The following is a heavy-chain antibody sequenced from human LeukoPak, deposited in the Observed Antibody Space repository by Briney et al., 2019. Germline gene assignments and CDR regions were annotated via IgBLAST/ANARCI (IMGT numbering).Heavy chain of an antibody. CDR2: IYSGGST. J-gene: IGHJ4*02. CDR1: GFTFSVYS. D-gene: IGHD3-10*01. CDR3: ARGYYGSGSYYPGLFDY. V-gene: IGHV3-53*01. Sequence: GGSLRLSCAASGFTFSVYSMIWVRQAPGKGLEWVSVIYSGGSTYYADSVKGRFTISRDNSKNTLYLQMNSLRAEDTAVYYCARGYYGSGSYYPGLFDYWGQGTLVTVSS.